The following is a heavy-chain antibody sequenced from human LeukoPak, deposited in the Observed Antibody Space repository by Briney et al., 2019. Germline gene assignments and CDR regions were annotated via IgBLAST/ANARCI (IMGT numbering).Heavy chain of an antibody. Sequence: PGGSLRLSCPVSGFTFSTYVMHWVRQAPGKGLEYVSAISSNGDNTYYADSVKGRFTISRDNSKNTLYLQMSSLRADDTAVYYCVRGTGYWGQGTLVTVSS. CDR1: GFTFSTYV. J-gene: IGHJ4*02. CDR3: VRGTGY. V-gene: IGHV3-64D*06. CDR2: ISSNGDNT.